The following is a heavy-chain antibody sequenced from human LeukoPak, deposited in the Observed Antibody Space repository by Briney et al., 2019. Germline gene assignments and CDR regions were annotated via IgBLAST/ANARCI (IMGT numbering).Heavy chain of an antibody. CDR3: ARYYDSPPGDAFDI. V-gene: IGHV3-21*01. D-gene: IGHD3-16*01. J-gene: IGHJ3*02. Sequence: EPGGSLRLSCAASGFTFSSYSMNWVRQAPGKGLEWVPSISSSSSYIYYADSVKGRFTISRDNAKNSLYLQMNSLRAEDTAVYYCARYYDSPPGDAFDIWGQGTMVTVSS. CDR1: GFTFSSYS. CDR2: ISSSSSYI.